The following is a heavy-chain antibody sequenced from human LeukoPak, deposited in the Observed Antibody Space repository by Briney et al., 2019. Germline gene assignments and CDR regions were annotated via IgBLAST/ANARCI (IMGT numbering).Heavy chain of an antibody. CDR2: IQYDESDK. Sequence: GGALRLSCAPSRLTFSISGMHWGRQAPGKGLEWVAFIQYDESDKYYADSVRGRFTISRDNSKNTLYLQMISLRAEDTAVYYCAREGGITVAGKFDSWGQGTLVTVSS. V-gene: IGHV3-30*02. CDR1: RLTFSISG. CDR3: AREGGITVAGKFDS. D-gene: IGHD6-19*01. J-gene: IGHJ4*02.